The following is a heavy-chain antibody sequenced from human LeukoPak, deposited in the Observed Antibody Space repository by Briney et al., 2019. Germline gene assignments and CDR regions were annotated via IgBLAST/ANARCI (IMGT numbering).Heavy chain of an antibody. CDR3: ARLRFGELLPLDY. J-gene: IGHJ4*02. Sequence: ASVKVSCKASGYTFTSYWISWVRQMPGKGLEWMGRIDPSDSYTNYSPSFQGHVTISADKSISTAYLQWSSLKASDTAMYFCARLRFGELLPLDYWGQGTLVTVSS. D-gene: IGHD3-10*01. V-gene: IGHV5-10-1*01. CDR1: GYTFTSYW. CDR2: IDPSDSYT.